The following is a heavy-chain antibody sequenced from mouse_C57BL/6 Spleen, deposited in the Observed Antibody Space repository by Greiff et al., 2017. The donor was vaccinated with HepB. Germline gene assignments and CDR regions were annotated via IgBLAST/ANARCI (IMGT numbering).Heavy chain of an antibody. Sequence: EVQLVESGGGLVQPGGSMKLSCVASGFTFSNYWMNWVRQSPEKGLEWVAQIRLKSDNYATHYAESVKGRFTISRDDSKSSVYLQMNNLRAEDTGIYYCVNSWYFDVWGTGTTVTVSS. D-gene: IGHD1-3*01. J-gene: IGHJ1*03. CDR3: VNSWYFDV. CDR2: IRLKSDNYAT. CDR1: GFTFSNYW. V-gene: IGHV6-3*01.